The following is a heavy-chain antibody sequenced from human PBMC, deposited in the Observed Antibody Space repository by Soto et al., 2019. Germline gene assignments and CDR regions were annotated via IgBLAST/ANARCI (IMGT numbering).Heavy chain of an antibody. CDR3: ARKYQNTFDI. D-gene: IGHD2-2*01. J-gene: IGHJ3*02. V-gene: IGHV2-5*02. CDR1: GFSLSTSGEG. CDR2: IYWDDDK. Sequence: QITLKESGPTLVKPTQTLTLTCTFSGFSLSTSGEGVAWIRQPPAKALEWLALIYWDDDKRYSPSLKSRLTITKDASKYQVVLTMTNMDPVDTATYYCARKYQNTFDIWGQGGMVTVSS.